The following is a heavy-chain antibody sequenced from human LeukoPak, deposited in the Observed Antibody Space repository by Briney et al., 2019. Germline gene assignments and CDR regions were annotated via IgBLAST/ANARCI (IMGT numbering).Heavy chain of an antibody. V-gene: IGHV4-59*08. CDR3: ARVGGQWLAHFDY. D-gene: IGHD6-19*01. CDR1: GGSISSYY. J-gene: IGHJ4*02. CDR2: IYYSGST. Sequence: SETLSLTCTVSGGSISSYYWSWIRQPPGKGLEWIGYIYYSGSTNYNPSLKSRVTISVDTSKNQFSLKLSSVTAADTAVYYCARVGGQWLAHFDYWGQGTLVTVSS.